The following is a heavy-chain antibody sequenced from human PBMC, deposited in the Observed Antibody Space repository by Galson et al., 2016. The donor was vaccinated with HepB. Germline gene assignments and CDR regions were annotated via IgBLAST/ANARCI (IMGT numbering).Heavy chain of an antibody. J-gene: IGHJ6*04. Sequence: SLRLSCAVSGFTFRNYGMTWVRQAPGKGLDCVSSISMSGASTDYADSVKGRFTISRDNSKNTLSLQMNSLTADDTAIYYCVQGSTAPAVWGKGTTVTVSS. CDR1: GFTFRNYG. CDR3: VQGSTAPAV. D-gene: IGHD1-26*01. V-gene: IGHV3-23*01. CDR2: ISMSGAST.